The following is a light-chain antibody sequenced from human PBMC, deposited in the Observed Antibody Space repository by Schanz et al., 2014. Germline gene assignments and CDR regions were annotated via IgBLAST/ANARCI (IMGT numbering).Light chain of an antibody. CDR3: QSYDRSLSAWV. CDR1: SSNIGAGYD. J-gene: IGLJ3*02. CDR2: ENK. V-gene: IGLV1-40*01. Sequence: QSVLTQPPSVSGAPGQRVTVSCTGGSSNIGAGYDVHWYQQLPGTAPRLLMFENKHRPSGVPDRFSGSKSGTSASLAITGLQAEDEADYYCQSYDRSLSAWVFGGGTKLTVL.